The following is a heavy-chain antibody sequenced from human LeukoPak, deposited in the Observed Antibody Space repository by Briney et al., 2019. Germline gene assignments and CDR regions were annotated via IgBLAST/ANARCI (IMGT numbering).Heavy chain of an antibody. CDR1: GFTFSDHY. D-gene: IGHD2-15*01. J-gene: IGHJ4*02. V-gene: IGHV3-72*01. Sequence: GGSLRLSCAASGFTFSDHYKDWVRQAPGKGLEWVGRSKNKANSYITQYAAFVQGRFTISRDDSKNSLYLQINSLKTEDTAVYYCARDDGGQGDYWGQGTLVTVSS. CDR2: SKNKANSYIT. CDR3: ARDDGGQGDY.